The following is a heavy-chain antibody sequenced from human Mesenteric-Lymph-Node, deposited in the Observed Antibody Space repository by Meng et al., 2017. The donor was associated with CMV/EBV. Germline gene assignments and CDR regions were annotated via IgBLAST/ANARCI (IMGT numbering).Heavy chain of an antibody. CDR3: ARRLTGTAQLDP. J-gene: IGHJ5*02. CDR2: IYPADSDT. D-gene: IGHD1-7*01. Sequence: CKAYGYGFPVYLIARVRQMPGKGLEWMGMIYPADSDTTYSPSFQGQVTMSADRSTNTAYLQWNSLKASDTAVYYCARRLTGTAQLDPWGQGTLVTVSS. CDR1: GYGFPVYL. V-gene: IGHV5-51*01.